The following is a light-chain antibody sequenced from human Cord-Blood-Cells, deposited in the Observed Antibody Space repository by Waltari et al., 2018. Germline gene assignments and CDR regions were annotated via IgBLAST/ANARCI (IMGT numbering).Light chain of an antibody. Sequence: QSALTQPASVSGSPGQSITIPCTGTSSDVGGYNYVSWYQQHPGKAPKLMIYDVSNRPSGVSNRFSGSNCGNTASLTISGLQAEDEADYDCSSYTSSSTLVFGGGTKLTVL. CDR1: SSDVGGYNY. CDR3: SSYTSSSTLV. V-gene: IGLV2-14*01. CDR2: DVS. J-gene: IGLJ2*01.